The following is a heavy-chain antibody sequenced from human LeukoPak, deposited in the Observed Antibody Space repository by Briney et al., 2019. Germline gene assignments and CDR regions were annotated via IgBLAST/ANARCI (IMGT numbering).Heavy chain of an antibody. CDR2: IKQDGSEK. D-gene: IGHD3-16*02. CDR3: ARKYYDYVWGSYRWMHYFDY. J-gene: IGHJ4*02. Sequence: PGGSLRLSCAVSGFTFSSHWMSWVRQAPGKGLEWVANIKQDGSEKYYVDSVKGRFTISRDNAKNSLYLQMNSLRAEDTAVYYCARKYYDYVWGSYRWMHYFDYWGQGTLVTVSS. V-gene: IGHV3-7*01. CDR1: GFTFSSHW.